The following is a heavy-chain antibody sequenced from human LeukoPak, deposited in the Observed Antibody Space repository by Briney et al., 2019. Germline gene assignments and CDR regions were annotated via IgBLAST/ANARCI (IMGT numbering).Heavy chain of an antibody. D-gene: IGHD2-8*01. J-gene: IGHJ4*02. CDR1: GYTFTSYD. CDR3: ARSGLRMVSPCGY. V-gene: IGHV1-8*01. CDR2: MNPNSGNT. Sequence: GASVKVSCKASGYTFTSYDINWVRRATGQGLEWMGWMNPNSGNTGYAQKFQGRVTMTRNTSISTTYMELSSLRSEDTAVYYCARSGLRMVSPCGYWGQGTLVTVSS.